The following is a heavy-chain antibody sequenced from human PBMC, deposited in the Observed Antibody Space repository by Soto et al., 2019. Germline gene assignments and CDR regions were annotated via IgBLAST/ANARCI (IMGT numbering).Heavy chain of an antibody. J-gene: IGHJ5*02. Sequence: QVQLVESGGGVVQPGRSLRISCAASGFTFSDYVMHWVRQAPGRGLQWVATISYDGSSEYYVDSVKGRFTISRDNSKNTLYLQMNSLRTEESAVYSFAKDGDGVGSLNWFDPWGQGTLVTVSS. CDR3: AKDGDGVGSLNWFDP. V-gene: IGHV3-30*18. CDR2: ISYDGSSE. CDR1: GFTFSDYV. D-gene: IGHD1-26*01.